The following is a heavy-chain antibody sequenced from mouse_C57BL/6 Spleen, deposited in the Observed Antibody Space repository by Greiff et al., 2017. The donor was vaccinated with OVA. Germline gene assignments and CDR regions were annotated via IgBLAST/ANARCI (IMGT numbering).Heavy chain of an antibody. CDR2: IDPSDSYT. V-gene: IGHV1-59*01. Sequence: QVQLQQSGAELVRPGTSVKLSCKASGYTFTSYWMHWVKQRPGQGLEWIGVIDPSDSYTNYNQKFKGKATLTVDTSSSTAYMQLSSLTSEDSAVYYCARSRDYDWFAYWGQGTLVTVSA. CDR1: GYTFTSYW. CDR3: ARSRDYDWFAY. J-gene: IGHJ3*01. D-gene: IGHD2-4*01.